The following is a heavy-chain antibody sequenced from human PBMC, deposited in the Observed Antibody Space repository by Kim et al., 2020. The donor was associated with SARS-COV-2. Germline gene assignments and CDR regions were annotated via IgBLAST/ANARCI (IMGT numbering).Heavy chain of an antibody. J-gene: IGHJ6*02. CDR1: GFTFSSYG. V-gene: IGHV3-30*18. D-gene: IGHD3-3*01. CDR2: ISYDGSNK. CDR3: AKDRWSGYSSYYYYGMDV. Sequence: GGSLRLSCAASGFTFSSYGMHWVRQAPGKGLEWVAVISYDGSNKYYADSVKGRFTISRDNSKNTLYLQMNSLRAEDTAVYYCAKDRWSGYSSYYYYGMDVWGQGPTVTVSS.